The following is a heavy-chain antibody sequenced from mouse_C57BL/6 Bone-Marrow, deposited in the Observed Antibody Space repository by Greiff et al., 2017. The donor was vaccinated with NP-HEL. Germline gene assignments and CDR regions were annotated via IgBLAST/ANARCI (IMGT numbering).Heavy chain of an antibody. Sequence: EVKLVESGEGLVKPGGSLKLSCAASGFTFSSYAMSWVRQTPEKRLEWVAYISSGGDYIYYADTVKGRFTISRDNARNTLYLKMSSLKSEDTAMYYCTRDHNWDDYYAMDYWGQGTSVTVSS. CDR3: TRDHNWDDYYAMDY. V-gene: IGHV5-9-1*02. D-gene: IGHD4-1*02. CDR2: ISSGGDYI. CDR1: GFTFSSYA. J-gene: IGHJ4*01.